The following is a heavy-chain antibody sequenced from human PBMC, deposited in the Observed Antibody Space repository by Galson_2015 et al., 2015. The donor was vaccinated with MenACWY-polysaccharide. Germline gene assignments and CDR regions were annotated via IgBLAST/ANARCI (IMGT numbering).Heavy chain of an antibody. CDR1: GFTFSSYA. V-gene: IGHV3-23*01. CDR2: ISGNGRKT. D-gene: IGHD6-19*01. Sequence: SLRLSCAASGFTFSSYAMSWVRQAPGKGLEWLSSISGNGRKTHFADSVEGRFTISRDDSKNTLYLQMNSLRAEDTAVYYCAKDHGSGWSLDYWGQGTLVTVSS. J-gene: IGHJ4*02. CDR3: AKDHGSGWSLDY.